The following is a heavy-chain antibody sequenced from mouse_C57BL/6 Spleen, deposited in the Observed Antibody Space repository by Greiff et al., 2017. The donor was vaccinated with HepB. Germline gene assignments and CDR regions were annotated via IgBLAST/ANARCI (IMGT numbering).Heavy chain of an antibody. CDR3: TRDGTDYFDY. CDR1: GYTFTDYE. V-gene: IGHV1-15*01. Sequence: VQLQQSGAELVRPGAFVTLSCKASGYTFTDYEMQWVKQKPVHGLEWVGDIDSETGGTAHNQKFKGKAILNADKSSSTAYMELRSLTSEDSAVYYCTRDGTDYFDYWGQGTTLTVSS. D-gene: IGHD4-1*01. J-gene: IGHJ2*01. CDR2: IDSETGGT.